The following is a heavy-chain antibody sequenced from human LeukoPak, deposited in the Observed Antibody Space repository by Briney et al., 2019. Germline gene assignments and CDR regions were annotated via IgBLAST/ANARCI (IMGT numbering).Heavy chain of an antibody. J-gene: IGHJ4*02. CDR2: ISSSSSYI. Sequence: PGGSLRLSCAASGITVGSSYMSWVRQAPGKGLEWVSSISSSSSYIYYADSVKGRFTISRDNAKNSLYLQMNSLRAEDTAVYYCARVPTALYYGFDYWGQGTLVTVSS. CDR1: GITVGSSY. V-gene: IGHV3-21*01. CDR3: ARVPTALYYGFDY. D-gene: IGHD3-10*01.